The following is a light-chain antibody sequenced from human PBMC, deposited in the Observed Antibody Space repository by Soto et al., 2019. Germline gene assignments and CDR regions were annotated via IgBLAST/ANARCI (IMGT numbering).Light chain of an antibody. CDR1: QSVLYSSNNKNY. CDR2: WAS. Sequence: DIVMTQSPDSLAVSLGERATINCKSSQSVLYSSNNKNYLSWYQQKPGQPPKLLIYWASTRESGVPDRFSGSGSGTDFTLTFSRLQAEDVAVYYCQQYYSTPITFGQGTRLAIK. V-gene: IGKV4-1*01. J-gene: IGKJ5*01. CDR3: QQYYSTPIT.